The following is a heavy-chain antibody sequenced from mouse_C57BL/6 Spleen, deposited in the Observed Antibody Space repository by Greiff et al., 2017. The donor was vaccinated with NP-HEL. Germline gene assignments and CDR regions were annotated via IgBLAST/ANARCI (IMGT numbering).Heavy chain of an antibody. J-gene: IGHJ4*01. V-gene: IGHV5-6*01. CDR1: GFTFSSYG. CDR3: ARRGYDYDGNVMDY. Sequence: DVHLVESGGDLVKPGGSLKLSCAASGFTFSSYGMSWVRQTPDKRLEWVATISSGGSYTYYPDSVKGRFTISRDNAKNTLYLQMSSLKSEDTAMYYCARRGYDYDGNVMDYWGQGTSVTVSS. CDR2: ISSGGSYT. D-gene: IGHD2-4*01.